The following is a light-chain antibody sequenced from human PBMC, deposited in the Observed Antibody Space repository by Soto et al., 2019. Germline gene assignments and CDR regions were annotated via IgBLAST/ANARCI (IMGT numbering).Light chain of an antibody. J-gene: IGKJ5*01. CDR2: DAS. Sequence: EIVLTQSPDTLSLSPGERATLSCSASQSVRSERLAWYQQKRGQAPTLLIFDASSRASGTPERFSGSGSETDFTLTISGLQSEDSAVYFCQQYNNWPFSFGQGTRLEI. V-gene: IGKV3D-15*01. CDR3: QQYNNWPFS. CDR1: QSVRSER.